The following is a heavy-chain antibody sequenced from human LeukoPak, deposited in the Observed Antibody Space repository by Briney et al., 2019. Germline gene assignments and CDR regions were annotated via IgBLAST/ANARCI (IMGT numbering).Heavy chain of an antibody. J-gene: IGHJ4*02. CDR3: ARDQYDTWSRRGNFDS. CDR2: IKQDGSQK. Sequence: GGSLRLSCAASGFTFSSYWMSWVRQAPGKGLEWVANIKQDGSQKYYVDSVKGRFSISRDNTKNSLYLQMNSLRAEDTAVFYCARDQYDTWSRRGNFDSWGQGTLVIVSS. V-gene: IGHV3-7*03. CDR1: GFTFSSYW. D-gene: IGHD3-3*01.